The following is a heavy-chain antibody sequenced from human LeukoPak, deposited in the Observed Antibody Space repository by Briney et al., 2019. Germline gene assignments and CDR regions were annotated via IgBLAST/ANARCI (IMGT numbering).Heavy chain of an antibody. J-gene: IGHJ4*02. D-gene: IGHD6-19*01. CDR1: GGSFSGYY. CDR3: ARGGGYSSGWYAY. V-gene: IGHV4-34*01. CDR2: INHSGST. Sequence: SETLSLTCAVYGGSFSGYYWSWIRQPPGKGLEWIGEINHSGSTDYNPSLKSRVTISVDTSKNQFSLKLSSVTAADTAVYYCARGGGYSSGWYAYWGQGTLVTVSS.